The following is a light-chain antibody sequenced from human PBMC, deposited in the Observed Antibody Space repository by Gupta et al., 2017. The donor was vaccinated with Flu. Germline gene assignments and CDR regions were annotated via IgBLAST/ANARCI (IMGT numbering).Light chain of an antibody. CDR3: QQFDRYPLT. Sequence: GERVTITCRASQDISTYLTWYQKPPGKAPHFLIYNASTLESGVPSRFSGCGSVTEFILTISSLQPEDSATYYCQQFDRYPLTFGGGTKVEI. CDR1: QDISTY. CDR2: NAS. J-gene: IGKJ4*01. V-gene: IGKV1-9*01.